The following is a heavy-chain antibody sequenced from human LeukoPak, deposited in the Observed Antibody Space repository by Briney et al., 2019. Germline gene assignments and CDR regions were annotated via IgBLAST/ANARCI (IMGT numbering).Heavy chain of an antibody. D-gene: IGHD6-19*01. J-gene: IGHJ4*02. V-gene: IGHV1-18*01. CDR2: ISAYNGNT. Sequence: ASVKVSCKASGYAFTSYGVSRVRQAPGQGLEWMGWISAYNGNTNYAQKLQGRVTMTTDTSTNTTYMELRSLRSDDTAVYYCARAAGVAVAPVDYWGQGSLVTVSS. CDR1: GYAFTSYG. CDR3: ARAAGVAVAPVDY.